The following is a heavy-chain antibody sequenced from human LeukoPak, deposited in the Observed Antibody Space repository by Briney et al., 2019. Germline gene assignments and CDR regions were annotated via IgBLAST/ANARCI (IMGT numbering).Heavy chain of an antibody. CDR3: ARDRRRDSGYYDSSGYSHYFDY. J-gene: IGHJ4*02. Sequence: SETLSLTCTVSGGSISSSSYYWGWIRQPPGKGLEWIGSIYYSGSTYYNPSLKSRVTISVDTSKNQFSLKLSSVTAADTAVYYCARDRRRDSGYYDSSGYSHYFDYWGQGTLVTVSS. CDR2: IYYSGST. D-gene: IGHD3-22*01. V-gene: IGHV4-39*07. CDR1: GGSISSSSYY.